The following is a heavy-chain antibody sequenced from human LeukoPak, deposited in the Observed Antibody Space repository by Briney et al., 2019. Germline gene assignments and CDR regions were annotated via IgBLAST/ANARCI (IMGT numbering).Heavy chain of an antibody. CDR3: ARVPSWKGYMDV. CDR2: INQDGSEK. V-gene: IGHV3-7*03. CDR1: GFTFDDYW. Sequence: GGSLRLSCGASGFTFDDYWMSWVRQAPGQGLEWVANINQDGSEKYYLDSAKGRFTISRDNAKNSLYLQMSSLRAEDTAVYYCARVPSWKGYMDVWGKGTTVTVSS. D-gene: IGHD1-1*01. J-gene: IGHJ6*03.